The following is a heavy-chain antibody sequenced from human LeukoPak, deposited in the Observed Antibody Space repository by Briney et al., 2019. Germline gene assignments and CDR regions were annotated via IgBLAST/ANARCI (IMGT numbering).Heavy chain of an antibody. V-gene: IGHV3-7*01. CDR3: ARVNLDLWFGEPALDY. D-gene: IGHD3-10*01. J-gene: IGHJ4*02. CDR2: IKQDGSEK. Sequence: GGSLRLSCAASGFTFSSYWMSWVRQAPGKGLEWVANIKQDGSEKYYVDSVKGRFTISRDNAKNSLYLQMNSLRAEDTAVYYCARVNLDLWFGEPALDYWGQGTLVTVSS. CDR1: GFTFSSYW.